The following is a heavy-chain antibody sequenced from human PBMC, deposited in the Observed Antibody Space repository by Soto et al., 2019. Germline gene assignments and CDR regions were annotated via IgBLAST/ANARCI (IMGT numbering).Heavy chain of an antibody. Sequence: EVQLLESGGGLVQPGGSLRLSCAASGFTFSSYAMSWVSQAPGKGLEWVSAISGSGGSTYYADSVKGRFTISRDNSKNTLYLHMNSLRAEDTAVYYCAKDEGPGGYTDYWGQGTLVTVSS. CDR1: GFTFSSYA. V-gene: IGHV3-23*01. J-gene: IGHJ4*02. CDR3: AKDEGPGGYTDY. CDR2: ISGSGGST. D-gene: IGHD1-26*01.